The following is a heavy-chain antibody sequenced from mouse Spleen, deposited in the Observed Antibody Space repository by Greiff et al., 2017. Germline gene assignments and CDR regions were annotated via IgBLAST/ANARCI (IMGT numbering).Heavy chain of an antibody. Sequence: VQLQQPGAELVKPGASVKLSCKASGYTFTSYWMHWVKQRPGQGLEWIGMIHPNSGSTNYNEKFKSKATLTVDKSSSTAYMELNSLTSEDSAVYYCARRAGNYAFDYWGQGTTLTVSS. CDR3: ARRAGNYAFDY. V-gene: IGHV1-64*01. CDR1: GYTFTSYW. D-gene: IGHD2-1*01. CDR2: IHPNSGST. J-gene: IGHJ2*01.